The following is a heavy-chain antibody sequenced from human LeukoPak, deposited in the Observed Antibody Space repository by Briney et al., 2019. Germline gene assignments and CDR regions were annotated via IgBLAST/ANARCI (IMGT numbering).Heavy chain of an antibody. V-gene: IGHV3-23*01. J-gene: IGHJ5*02. CDR1: GFTFSSYA. D-gene: IGHD2-15*01. CDR3: AKARGFCSGGSCYNPFDP. Sequence: GGSLRLSCAASGFTFSSYAMSWVRQAPGKGREWVSGISGSDGSTYYADSVKGRFTISRDYSKNTLYVQMNSLRAEDTAVYYCAKARGFCSGGSCYNPFDPWGQGTLVTVSS. CDR2: ISGSDGST.